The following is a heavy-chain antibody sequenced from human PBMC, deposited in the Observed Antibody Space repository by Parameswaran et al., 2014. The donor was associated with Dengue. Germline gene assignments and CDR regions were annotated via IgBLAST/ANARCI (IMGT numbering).Heavy chain of an antibody. Sequence: VRQMPGKGLEWVSAISGSGGSTYYADSVKGRFTISRDNSKNTLYLQMNSLRAEDTAVYYCAKDAEIYYGSGSYPDIWGQGTTVTVSS. CDR2: ISGSGGST. CDR3: AKDAEIYYGSGSYPDI. V-gene: IGHV3-23*01. D-gene: IGHD3-10*01. J-gene: IGHJ3*02.